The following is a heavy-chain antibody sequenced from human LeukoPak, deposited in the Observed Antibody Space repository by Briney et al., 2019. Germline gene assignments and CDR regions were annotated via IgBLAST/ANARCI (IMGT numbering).Heavy chain of an antibody. CDR3: ARGDFWSNDAFDI. V-gene: IGHV3-74*01. Sequence: GSLRLSCAASGFTFSSYWMHWVRQAPGKGLVWVSRINTDGSSTSYADSVKGRFTISRDNAKNTLYLQMNSLRAEDTAVYYCARGDFWSNDAFDIWGQGTMVTVSS. CDR2: INTDGSST. J-gene: IGHJ3*02. CDR1: GFTFSSYW. D-gene: IGHD3-3*01.